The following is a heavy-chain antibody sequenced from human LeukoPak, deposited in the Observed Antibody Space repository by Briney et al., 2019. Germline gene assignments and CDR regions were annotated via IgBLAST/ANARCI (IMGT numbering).Heavy chain of an antibody. CDR2: FSPNSGGT. J-gene: IGHJ4*02. V-gene: IGHV1-2*04. CDR1: GYTFTGYY. D-gene: IGHD5-18*01. CDR3: ARGRYSYGYHY. Sequence: GASVKVSCKASGYTFTGYYIHWVRQAPGQGLEWMGRFSPNSGGTNYAQKFQGWVTMTRDTSISTAYMELSRLRSDDTAVYYCARGRYSYGYHYWSQGTLVTVSS.